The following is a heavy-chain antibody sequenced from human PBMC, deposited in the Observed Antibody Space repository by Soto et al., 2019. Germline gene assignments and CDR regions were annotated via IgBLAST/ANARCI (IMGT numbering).Heavy chain of an antibody. CDR1: GGTFSSYA. V-gene: IGHV1-69*01. Sequence: QVQLVQSGAEVKKPGSSVKVSCKASGGTFSSYAISWVRQAPGQGLEWMGGIIPIFGTANYAQKFQGRVTITADESTSTAYMELSSLRSEDTAVYYCARDVDVTMIVVVRDYGMDVWGKGTTVTVSS. D-gene: IGHD3-22*01. CDR2: IIPIFGTA. J-gene: IGHJ6*04. CDR3: ARDVDVTMIVVVRDYGMDV.